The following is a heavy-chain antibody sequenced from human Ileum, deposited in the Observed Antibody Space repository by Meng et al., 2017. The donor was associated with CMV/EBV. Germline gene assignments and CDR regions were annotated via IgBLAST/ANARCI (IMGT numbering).Heavy chain of an antibody. V-gene: IGHV3-74*01. CDR3: ARAGTRKGRPDALDI. Sequence: GESLKISCAASGFTFSSYWMHWVRQAPGKGLVWVSRINSDGSSTSYADSVKGRFTISRDNAKNTLYLQMNSLRAEDTAVYYCARAGTRKGRPDALDIWGQGTMVTVSS. CDR1: GFTFSSYW. J-gene: IGHJ3*02. CDR2: INSDGSST. D-gene: IGHD1-14*01.